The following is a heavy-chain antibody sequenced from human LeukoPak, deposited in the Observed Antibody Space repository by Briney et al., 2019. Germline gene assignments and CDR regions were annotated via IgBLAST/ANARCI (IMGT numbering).Heavy chain of an antibody. J-gene: IGHJ4*02. D-gene: IGHD1-26*01. CDR1: GFTFSAYG. CDR3: ATQNSETLSYYLDF. Sequence: AGGSLRLSCATSGFTFSAYGMHWVRQAPGKGLEWVTFIRYDGNNEFYADSVKGRVTISRDNSKNTLYLQMNSLRVEDTAVYYCATQNSETLSYYLDFWGQGTLVTVSS. CDR2: IRYDGNNE. V-gene: IGHV3-30*02.